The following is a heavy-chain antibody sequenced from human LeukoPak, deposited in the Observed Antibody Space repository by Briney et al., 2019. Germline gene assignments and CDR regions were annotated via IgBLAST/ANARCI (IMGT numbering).Heavy chain of an antibody. CDR2: ISGSGGST. CDR1: GFTFSSYA. V-gene: IGHV3-23*01. CDR3: AKHLESWADCSSTSCLNWFDP. D-gene: IGHD2-2*01. Sequence: GGSLRLSCAASGFTFSSYAMSWVRQAPGKGLEWVSAISGSGGSTYYADSVKGRFTISRDNSKNTLYLQMNSLRAEDTAVYYCAKHLESWADCSSTSCLNWFDPWGQGTLVTVSS. J-gene: IGHJ5*02.